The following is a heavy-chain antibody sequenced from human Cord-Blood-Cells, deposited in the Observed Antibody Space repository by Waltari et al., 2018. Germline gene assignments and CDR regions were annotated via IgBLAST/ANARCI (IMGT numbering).Heavy chain of an antibody. CDR2: INHSGST. V-gene: IGHV4-34*01. CDR3: ARGFRWGNYYDSSGYSYGMDV. CDR1: GGSFSGYY. Sequence: QVQLQQWGAGLLKPSETLSLTCAVYGGSFSGYYWRWIRQPPGKGLEWIGEINHSGSTNYNPSLKSRVTISVDTSKNQFSLKLSSVTAADTAVYYCARGFRWGNYYDSSGYSYGMDVWGQGTTVTVSS. D-gene: IGHD3-22*01. J-gene: IGHJ6*02.